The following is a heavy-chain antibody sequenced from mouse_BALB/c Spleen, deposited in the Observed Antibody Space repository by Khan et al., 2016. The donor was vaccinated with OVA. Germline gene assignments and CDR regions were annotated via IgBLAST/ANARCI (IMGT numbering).Heavy chain of an antibody. CDR3: ARVDYGYGFAY. CDR1: GFTFSDYY. Sequence: EVELVESGGGLVEPGGSLRLSCATSGFTFSDYYMSWVRQPPGKALEWLGFIRKKASGYTTEYSASVTGRFTISRDNSQSILYLQLNRLRAEASATYYCARVDYGYGFAYWGQGTLVTVSA. J-gene: IGHJ3*01. CDR2: IRKKASGYTT. D-gene: IGHD1-2*01. V-gene: IGHV7-3*02.